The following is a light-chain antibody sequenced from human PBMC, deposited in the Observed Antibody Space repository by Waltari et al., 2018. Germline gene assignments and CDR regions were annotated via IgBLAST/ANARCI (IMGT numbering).Light chain of an antibody. CDR2: LGS. V-gene: IGKV2-28*01. Sequence: DIVMNQSPLSLPVTPGEPASISCRSSQSLLHSNGYNYLDWYLQKPVQSPQLLIYLGSNRASGVPDRFSGSGSGTDFTLKISRVEAEDVGVYYCMQALQTPTFGGGTKVEIK. J-gene: IGKJ4*01. CDR3: MQALQTPT. CDR1: QSLLHSNGYNY.